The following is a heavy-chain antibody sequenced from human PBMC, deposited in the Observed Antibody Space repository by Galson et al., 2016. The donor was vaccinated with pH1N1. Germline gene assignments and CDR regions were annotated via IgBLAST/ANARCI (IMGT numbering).Heavy chain of an antibody. CDR1: GDSVSSNSAA. CDR2: TYYRSKWYN. J-gene: IGHJ4*02. D-gene: IGHD6-13*01. Sequence: CAISGDSVSSNSAAWNWIRQSPSRGLEWLGRTYYRSKWYNDYAVSVKSRITINPDTSKNQFSLQLNSVTPEDTAVYYCARDGIAAAGIRRDQYYFDYWGQRTLVTVSS. CDR3: ARDGIAAAGIRRDQYYFDY. V-gene: IGHV6-1*01.